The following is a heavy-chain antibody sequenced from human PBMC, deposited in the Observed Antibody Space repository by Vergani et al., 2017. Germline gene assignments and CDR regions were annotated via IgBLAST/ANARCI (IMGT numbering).Heavy chain of an antibody. CDR2: ISYDGSNK. Sequence: QVQLVESGGGVVQPGRSLRLSCAASGFTFSSYAMHWVRQAPGKGLEWVAVISYDGSNKYYADSVKGRFTISRDNSKNTLYLQMNSLGAEDTAVYYCASSRSLPPYYYMDVWGKGTTATVSS. V-gene: IGHV3-30*04. J-gene: IGHJ6*03. CDR1: GFTFSSYA. CDR3: ASSRSLPPYYYMDV.